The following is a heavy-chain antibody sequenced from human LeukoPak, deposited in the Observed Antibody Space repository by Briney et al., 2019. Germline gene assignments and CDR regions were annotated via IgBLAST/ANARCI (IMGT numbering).Heavy chain of an antibody. CDR2: FYYSGST. V-gene: IGHV4-59*01. D-gene: IGHD5-18*01. Sequence: SETLSLTCTVSGGSISNYYWSWIRQPPGKGLEWIGHFYYSGSTNYNPSLESRVTISVDTSKNQFSLKLSSVTAADTAMYYCARSSGGYSYGYLFDYWGQGTLVTVSS. CDR1: GGSISNYY. CDR3: ARSSGGYSYGYLFDY. J-gene: IGHJ4*02.